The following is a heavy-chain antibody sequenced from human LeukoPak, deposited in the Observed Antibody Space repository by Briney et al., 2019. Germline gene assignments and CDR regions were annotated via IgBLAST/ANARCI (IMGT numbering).Heavy chain of an antibody. D-gene: IGHD4-11*01. CDR1: GGSISSSTFY. CDR2: LYYSGST. Sequence: SETLSLTCTVSGGSISSSTFYWGWIRQPPGKGLEWIGSLYYSGSTYYNPSLKSRLTISLDTSRNQFSLKLNSVTAADTAVYYCANPPTVTSFDYWGQGTLVTVSS. J-gene: IGHJ4*02. CDR3: ANPPTVTSFDY. V-gene: IGHV4-39*07.